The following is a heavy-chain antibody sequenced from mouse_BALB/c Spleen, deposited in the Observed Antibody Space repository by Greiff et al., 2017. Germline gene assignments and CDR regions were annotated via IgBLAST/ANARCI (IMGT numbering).Heavy chain of an antibody. CDR2: IWSGGST. D-gene: IGHD2-3*01. Sequence: QVQLQQSGPGLVQPSQSLSITCTVSGFSLTSYGVHWVRQSPGKGLEWLGVIWSGGSTDYNAAFISRLSISKDNSKSQVFFKMNSLQTDDTAMYYCARVGWLLPYYYAMDYWGQGTSVTVSS. CDR3: ARVGWLLPYYYAMDY. V-gene: IGHV2-2*01. CDR1: GFSLTSYG. J-gene: IGHJ4*01.